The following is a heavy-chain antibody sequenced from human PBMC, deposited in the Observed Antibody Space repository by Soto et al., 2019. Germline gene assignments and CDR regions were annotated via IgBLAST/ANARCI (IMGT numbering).Heavy chain of an antibody. Sequence: GASVKVSCKASGYTFTGYYMHWVRQAPGQGLEWMGRINPNSGGTNYAQKFQGWVTMTRDTSISISYMELSRLRSDDTAVYYCASAKTSGPGGGTTTSFDYWGQGTLVTVSS. CDR1: GYTFTGYY. D-gene: IGHD1-26*01. J-gene: IGHJ4*02. V-gene: IGHV1-2*04. CDR3: ASAKTSGPGGGTTTSFDY. CDR2: INPNSGGT.